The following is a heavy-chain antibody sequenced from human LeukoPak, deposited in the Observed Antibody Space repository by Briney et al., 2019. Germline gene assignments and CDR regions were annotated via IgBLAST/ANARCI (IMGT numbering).Heavy chain of an antibody. D-gene: IGHD3-9*01. J-gene: IGHJ4*02. Sequence: GRSLRLSCAASGFTFSSYGMHWVRQAPGKGLELVAVISYDGSNKYYADSVKGRFTISRDNSKNTLYLQMNSLRAEDTAVYYRAKDRGPYYDILTGYYFVYWGQGTLVTVSS. CDR3: AKDRGPYYDILTGYYFVY. V-gene: IGHV3-30*18. CDR1: GFTFSSYG. CDR2: ISYDGSNK.